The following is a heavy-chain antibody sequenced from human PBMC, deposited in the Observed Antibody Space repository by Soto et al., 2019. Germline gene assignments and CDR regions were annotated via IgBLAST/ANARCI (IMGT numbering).Heavy chain of an antibody. D-gene: IGHD3-10*01. CDR1: GDSVSSNSAA. CDR3: ARAVGQLWFGELFDGFDY. J-gene: IGHJ4*02. Sequence: SETLSLTCAISGDSVSSNSAAWNWIRQSPSRGLEWLGRTYYRSKWYNDYAVSVKSRITINPDTSKNQFSLQLNSVTPEDTAVYYCARAVGQLWFGELFDGFDYWGQGTLVTVSS. V-gene: IGHV6-1*01. CDR2: TYYRSKWYN.